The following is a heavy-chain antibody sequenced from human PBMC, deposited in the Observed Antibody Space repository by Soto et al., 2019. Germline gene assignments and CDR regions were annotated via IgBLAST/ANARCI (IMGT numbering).Heavy chain of an antibody. J-gene: IGHJ6*02. CDR2: IIPIFGTA. Sequence: QVQLVQSGAEVKKPGSSVKVSCKASGGTFSSYAISWVRQAPGQGLEWMGGIIPIFGTANYAQKFQGRVTITADESTSTVYMELSSLRSEDTAVYYCARLRFLEWLSRYYYYGMDVWGQGTTVTVSS. CDR1: GGTFSSYA. V-gene: IGHV1-69*01. D-gene: IGHD3-3*01. CDR3: ARLRFLEWLSRYYYYGMDV.